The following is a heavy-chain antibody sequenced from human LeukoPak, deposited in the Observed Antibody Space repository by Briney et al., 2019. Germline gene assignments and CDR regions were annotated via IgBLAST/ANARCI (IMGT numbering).Heavy chain of an antibody. CDR1: GGSISSCSYY. J-gene: IGHJ4*02. D-gene: IGHD3-22*01. CDR3: ARRGEGTSMSRFDY. CDR2: IYYSGST. V-gene: IGHV4-39*01. Sequence: SETLSLTCTVSGGSISSCSYYWGWIRPPPGKGLEWFGSIYYSGSTYHNPSLKSRVTISVDTSKKQFSLKLSSVTAADTAVYYCARRGEGTSMSRFDYWGQGTLVTVSS.